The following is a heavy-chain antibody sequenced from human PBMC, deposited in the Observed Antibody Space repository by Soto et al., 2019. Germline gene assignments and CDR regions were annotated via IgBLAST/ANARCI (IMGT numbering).Heavy chain of an antibody. D-gene: IGHD1-26*01. CDR2: ISYDGRDK. CDR1: GFTFSSYA. J-gene: IGHJ4*02. V-gene: IGHV3-30*04. CDR3: ARSAGGSYPQYDY. Sequence: GGSLRLSCAASGFTFSSYAMHWVRQAPGTGLEWVAVISYDGRDKYYPDSVKGRFTIARDNSKNTLYLQMNSQLAEDTAGYYCARSAGGSYPQYDYWGQGTLGAVSS.